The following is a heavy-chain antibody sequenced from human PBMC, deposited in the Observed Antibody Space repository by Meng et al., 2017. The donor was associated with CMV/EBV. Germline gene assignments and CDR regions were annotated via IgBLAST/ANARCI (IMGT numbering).Heavy chain of an antibody. V-gene: IGHV3-30*02. Sequence: EGSLRLSCAASGFTFSSYGMHWVRQAPGKGLEWVAFIRYDGSNKYYADSVKGRFTISRDNSKNTLYLQMNSLRAEDTAVYYCAKSRRYFDWLRFDPWGQGTLVTVSS. J-gene: IGHJ5*02. CDR3: AKSRRYFDWLRFDP. CDR2: IRYDGSNK. D-gene: IGHD3-9*01. CDR1: GFTFSSYG.